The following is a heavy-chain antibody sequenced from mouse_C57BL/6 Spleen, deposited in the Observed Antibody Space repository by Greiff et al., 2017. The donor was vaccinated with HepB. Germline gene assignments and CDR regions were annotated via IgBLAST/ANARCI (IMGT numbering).Heavy chain of an antibody. Sequence: QVQLKESGPGLVQPSQSLSITCTVSGFSLTSYGVHWVRQSPGKGLEWLGVIWSGGSTDYNAAFISRLSISKDNSKSQVFFKMNSLQADDTAIYYCASLGYSNYFLDYWGQGTTLTVSS. CDR2: IWSGGST. D-gene: IGHD2-5*01. J-gene: IGHJ2*01. CDR3: ASLGYSNYFLDY. CDR1: GFSLTSYG. V-gene: IGHV2-2*01.